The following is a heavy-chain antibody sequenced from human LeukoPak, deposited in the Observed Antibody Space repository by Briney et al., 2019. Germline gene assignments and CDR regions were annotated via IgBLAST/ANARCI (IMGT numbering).Heavy chain of an antibody. J-gene: IGHJ6*03. D-gene: IGHD2/OR15-2a*01. CDR3: ARVFYADYYYMDV. Sequence: PSETLSLTCTVSGGSISSGGYYWSWIRQPAGKGLEWIGRIYTSGSTNYNPSLKSRVTMSVDTSKNQFSLKLSSVTAADTAVYYCARVFYADYYYMDVWGKGTTVTVSS. CDR2: IYTSGST. V-gene: IGHV4-61*02. CDR1: GGSISSGGYY.